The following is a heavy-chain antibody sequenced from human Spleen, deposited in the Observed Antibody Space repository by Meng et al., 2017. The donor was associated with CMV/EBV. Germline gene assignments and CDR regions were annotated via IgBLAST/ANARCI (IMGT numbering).Heavy chain of an antibody. CDR2: ISYDGSNK. J-gene: IGHJ4*02. V-gene: IGHV3-30*04. D-gene: IGHD3-16*02. CDR1: GFTFSSYA. CDR3: ASLGELSFDY. Sequence: GGSLRLSCAASGFTFSSYAMHWVRQAPGKGLEWVAVISYDGSNKYYADSVKGRFTISRDNSKNTLYLQMNSLRAEDTAVYYCASLGELSFDYWGQGTLVTVSS.